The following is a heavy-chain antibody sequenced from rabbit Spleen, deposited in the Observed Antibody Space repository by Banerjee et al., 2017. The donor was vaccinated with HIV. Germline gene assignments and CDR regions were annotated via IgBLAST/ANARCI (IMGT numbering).Heavy chain of an antibody. CDR3: ARDLTCVIGWNFGW. V-gene: IGHV1S45*01. Sequence: QEQLEESGGGLVKPEGSLTLTCTASGFSFSSKAVMCWVRQAPGKGLDWIACINAVTGKAVYASWAKGRFTFSKTSSTTVTLQVTSLTAADTATYFCARDLTCVIGWNFGWWGPGTLVTVS. J-gene: IGHJ4*01. CDR2: INAVTGKA. D-gene: IGHD1-1*01. CDR1: GFSFSSKAV.